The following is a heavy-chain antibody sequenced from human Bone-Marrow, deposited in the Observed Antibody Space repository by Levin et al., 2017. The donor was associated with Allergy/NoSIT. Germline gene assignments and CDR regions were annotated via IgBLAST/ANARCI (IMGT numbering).Heavy chain of an antibody. CDR2: VNPNTGGP. Sequence: ASVKVSCKTSGYPFTGYYIHWVRQAPGHGLEWMGWVNPNTGGPKYAQKFRGRVTMTGDTSISTAYMELSMLGSDDTAVYFCARDSEMYSSGWHFDYWGQGMLVIVS. V-gene: IGHV1-2*02. CDR3: ARDSEMYSSGWHFDY. CDR1: GYPFTGYY. J-gene: IGHJ4*02. D-gene: IGHD6-19*01.